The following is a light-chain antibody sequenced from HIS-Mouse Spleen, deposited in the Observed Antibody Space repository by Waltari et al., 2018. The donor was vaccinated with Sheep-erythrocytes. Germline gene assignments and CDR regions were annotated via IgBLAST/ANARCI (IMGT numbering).Light chain of an antibody. CDR1: SSDGGGYNY. CDR2: EVS. Sequence: QSALTQPPSPSGSPGQSVTIPCTRTSSDGGGYNYVSWYQQHPGKAPKLMIYEVSKRPSGVPDRFSGSKSGNTASLTVSGLQAEDEADYYCSSYAGSNNWVFGGGTKLTVL. J-gene: IGLJ3*02. V-gene: IGLV2-8*01. CDR3: SSYAGSNNWV.